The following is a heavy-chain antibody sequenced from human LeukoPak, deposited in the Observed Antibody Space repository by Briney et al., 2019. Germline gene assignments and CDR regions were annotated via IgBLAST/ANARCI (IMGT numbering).Heavy chain of an antibody. V-gene: IGHV4-34*01. J-gene: IGHJ4*02. CDR1: GGSFSGYY. Sequence: SETLSLTCAVYGGSFSGYYWSWIRQPPGKGLEWIGEINHSGSTNYNPSLKSRVTISVDTSKNQFSLKLSSVTAADTAVYYCERGSGPKIYWGQGTLVTVSS. CDR3: ERGSGPKIY. D-gene: IGHD1-26*01. CDR2: INHSGST.